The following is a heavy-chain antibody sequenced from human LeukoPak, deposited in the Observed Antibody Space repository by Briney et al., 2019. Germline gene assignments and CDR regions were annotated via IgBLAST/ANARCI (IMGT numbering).Heavy chain of an antibody. Sequence: SETLSLTCAVYGGPFSGYYWSWIRQPPGKGLEWIGEINHSGSTNYNPSLKSRVTISVDTSKNQFSLKLSSVTAADTAVYYCARRVPRITIFGVVTPFDYWGQGTLVTVSS. CDR1: GGPFSGYY. J-gene: IGHJ4*02. D-gene: IGHD3-3*01. CDR2: INHSGST. V-gene: IGHV4-34*01. CDR3: ARRVPRITIFGVVTPFDY.